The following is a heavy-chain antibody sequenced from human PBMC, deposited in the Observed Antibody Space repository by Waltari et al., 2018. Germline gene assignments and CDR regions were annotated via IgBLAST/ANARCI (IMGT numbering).Heavy chain of an antibody. D-gene: IGHD6-19*01. CDR1: GGSISSHY. CDR2: IYYSGST. Sequence: QVQLQESGPGLVKPSETLSLTCTVSGGSISSHYWSWIRQPPGKGLEWIGYIYYSGSTNYNPSLKGRVTISVDTSKNQFSLKLSSVTAADTAVYYCARVEVGYSSSFDPWGQGTLVTVSS. CDR3: ARVEVGYSSSFDP. J-gene: IGHJ5*02. V-gene: IGHV4-59*11.